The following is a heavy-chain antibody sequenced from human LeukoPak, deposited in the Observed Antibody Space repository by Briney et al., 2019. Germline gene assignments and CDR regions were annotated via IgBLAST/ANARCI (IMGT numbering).Heavy chain of an antibody. D-gene: IGHD3-16*02. CDR1: GGSISSYY. CDR3: ARYDVWGSYRAFDY. J-gene: IGHJ4*02. Sequence: SETLSLTCTVSGGSISSYYWSWIRQAPGKGLEWIGYIYYSGSTNYNPSLKSRVTISVDTSKNQFSLKLSSVTAADTAVYYCARYDVWGSYRAFDYWGQGTLVTVSS. V-gene: IGHV4-59*08. CDR2: IYYSGST.